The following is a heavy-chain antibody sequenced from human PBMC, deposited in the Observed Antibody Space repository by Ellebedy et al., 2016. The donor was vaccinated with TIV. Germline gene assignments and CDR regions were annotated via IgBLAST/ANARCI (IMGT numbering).Heavy chain of an antibody. CDR3: ARDGRVGSYYRGVF. CDR2: IPHAGRNE. CDR1: GFSFSGYS. J-gene: IGHJ4*02. Sequence: GGSLRLXXAASGFSFSGYSFHWARQAPGKGLEWVAFIPHAGRNEYYADSVKGRFTISRDNSKNTVYLQMNSLRAEDTVVYYCARDGRVGSYYRGVFWGQGSLVTVSS. D-gene: IGHD1-26*01. V-gene: IGHV3-30*03.